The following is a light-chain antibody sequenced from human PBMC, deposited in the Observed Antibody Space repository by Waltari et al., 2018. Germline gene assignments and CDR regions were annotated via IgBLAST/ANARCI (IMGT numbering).Light chain of an antibody. CDR3: RSPDIRGIQVL. V-gene: IGLV3-19*01. CDR1: SLNSNY. Sequence: SSELPQHPAVSVALGQTVRTTCQGDSLNSNYASWYQQRAGQAPLLVIYGKNKRPSGIPDRFSGSSLGNTSSLTITAAQAEDEADYYCRSPDIRGIQVLFGGGTKLTVL. J-gene: IGLJ3*02. CDR2: GKN.